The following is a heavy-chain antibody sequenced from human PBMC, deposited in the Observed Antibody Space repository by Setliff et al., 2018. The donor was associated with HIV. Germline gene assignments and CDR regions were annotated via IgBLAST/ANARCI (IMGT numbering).Heavy chain of an antibody. CDR2: FHYSGST. D-gene: IGHD2-15*01. CDR1: GGSFSGYY. CDR3: ARGGASSKWFDP. V-gene: IGHV4-34*01. J-gene: IGHJ5*02. Sequence: KPSETLSLTCAVYGGSFSGYYWSWIRQPPGKGLEWIGSFHYSGSTSYNPSLRSRVTISVDTSKNQFALNLTSVTAADSAVYYCARGGASSKWFDPWGQGTLVTVSS.